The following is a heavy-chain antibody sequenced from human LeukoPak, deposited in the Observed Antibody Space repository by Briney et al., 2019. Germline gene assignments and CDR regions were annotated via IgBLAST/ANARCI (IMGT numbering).Heavy chain of an antibody. Sequence: GGSLRLPCAASGFTFSSYAMSWVRQAPGKGLEYVSAISSNGGSTYYANSVKGRFTISRDNSKNTLYLQMGSLRAEDMAVYYCARAYSSGWYGENDAFDIWGQGTMVTVSS. CDR1: GFTFSSYA. CDR2: ISSNGGST. D-gene: IGHD6-19*01. J-gene: IGHJ3*02. CDR3: ARAYSSGWYGENDAFDI. V-gene: IGHV3-64*01.